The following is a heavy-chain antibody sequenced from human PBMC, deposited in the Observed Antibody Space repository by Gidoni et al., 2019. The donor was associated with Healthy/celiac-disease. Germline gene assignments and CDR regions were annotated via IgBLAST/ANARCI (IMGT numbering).Heavy chain of an antibody. CDR3: AKDKYDSSDYTPSY. Sequence: QVQLVESGGGVVQPGRSLRLSCAASGFTFSSYGMHWVRQAPGKGLEWVAVISYDGSNKYYADSVKGRFTISRDNSKNTLYLQMNSLRAEDTAVYYCAKDKYDSSDYTPSYWGQGTLVTVSS. V-gene: IGHV3-30*18. J-gene: IGHJ4*02. CDR1: GFTFSSYG. CDR2: ISYDGSNK. D-gene: IGHD3-22*01.